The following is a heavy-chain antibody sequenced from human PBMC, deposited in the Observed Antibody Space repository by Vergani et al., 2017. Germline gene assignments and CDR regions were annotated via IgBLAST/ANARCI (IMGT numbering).Heavy chain of an antibody. D-gene: IGHD2-15*01. J-gene: IGHJ3*02. Sequence: QVQLVESGGGVVQPGRSLRLSCAASGFTFSSYGMHWVRQAPGKGLEWVAVISYDGSNKYYADSVKGRFTISRDNSKNTLYLQMNSLRAEDTAVYYCAKDRVEGDAFDIWGQGTMVTVSS. CDR3: AKDRVEGDAFDI. CDR1: GFTFSSYG. CDR2: ISYDGSNK. V-gene: IGHV3-30*18.